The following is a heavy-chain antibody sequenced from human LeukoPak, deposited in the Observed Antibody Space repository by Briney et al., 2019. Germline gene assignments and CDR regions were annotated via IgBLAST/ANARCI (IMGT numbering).Heavy chain of an antibody. D-gene: IGHD3-16*01. Sequence: GGSLRLSCAASGFRFSDFTMTWVRQAPGKGPEWVSAIGGRGGSTYYADSLGGRFTISRDNSKDMLYLQMNSLKVEDTATYYCGKEGGAWGQGTKVTVSS. V-gene: IGHV3-23*01. J-gene: IGHJ5*02. CDR2: IGGRGGST. CDR3: GKEGGA. CDR1: GFRFSDFT.